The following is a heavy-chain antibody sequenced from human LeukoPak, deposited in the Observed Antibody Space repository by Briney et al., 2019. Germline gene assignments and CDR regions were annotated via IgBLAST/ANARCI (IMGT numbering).Heavy chain of an antibody. CDR1: GYTFSGYY. V-gene: IGHV1-2*02. J-gene: IGHJ5*02. CDR3: ASLSGSTYYDILTGSLRFDP. D-gene: IGHD3-9*01. Sequence: ASVKVSCKASGYTFSGYYTHWVRQAPGQGLEWMGWINPNSGGTNYAQKFQGRVTMTRDTSISTAYMELSRLRSDDTAVYYCASLSGSTYYDILTGSLRFDPWGQGTLVTVSS. CDR2: INPNSGGT.